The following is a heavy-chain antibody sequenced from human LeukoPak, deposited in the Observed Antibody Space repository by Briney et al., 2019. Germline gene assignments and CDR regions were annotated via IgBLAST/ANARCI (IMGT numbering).Heavy chain of an antibody. CDR2: IYYSGST. J-gene: IGHJ4*02. Sequence: SEILSLTCTVSGGSISSGGYYWSWIRQHPGKGLEWIGYIYYSGSTYYNPSLKSRVTISVDTSKNQFSLKLSSVTAADTAVYYCARMQGEITIFGVVNADYFDYWGQGTLVTVSS. D-gene: IGHD3-3*01. CDR3: ARMQGEITIFGVVNADYFDY. V-gene: IGHV4-31*03. CDR1: GGSISSGGYY.